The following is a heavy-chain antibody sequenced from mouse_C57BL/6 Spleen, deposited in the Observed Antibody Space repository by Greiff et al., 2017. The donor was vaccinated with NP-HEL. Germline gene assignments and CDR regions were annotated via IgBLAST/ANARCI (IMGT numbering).Heavy chain of an antibody. CDR1: GFTFSSYG. J-gene: IGHJ2*01. CDR3: ARQGGYDYFDD. D-gene: IGHD2-2*01. V-gene: IGHV5-6*01. Sequence: EVKLVESGGDLVKPGGSLKLSCAASGFTFSSYGMSWVRPTPDKRLEWVATISSGGSYTYYPDSVKGRFTISRDNAKNTLYLQMSSLKSEDTAMYYCARQGGYDYFDDWGQGTTLTVSS. CDR2: ISSGGSYT.